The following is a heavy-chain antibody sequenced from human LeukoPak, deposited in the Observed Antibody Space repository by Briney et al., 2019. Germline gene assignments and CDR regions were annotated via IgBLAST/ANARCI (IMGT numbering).Heavy chain of an antibody. CDR3: AQQLGRYFDY. J-gene: IGHJ4*02. CDR1: GGSISSYY. CDR2: IYYSGST. D-gene: IGHD6-13*01. Sequence: PSETLSLTCTVSGGSISSYYWSWIRQPPGKGLEWIGSIYYSGSTYYDPSLKSRVTISVDTSKNQFSLKLSSVTAADTAVYYCAQQLGRYFDYWGQGTLVTVSS. V-gene: IGHV4-59*05.